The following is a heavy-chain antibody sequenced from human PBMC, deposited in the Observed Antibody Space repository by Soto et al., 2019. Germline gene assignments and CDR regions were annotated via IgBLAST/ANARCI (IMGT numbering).Heavy chain of an antibody. V-gene: IGHV4-59*11. D-gene: IGHD3-10*02. CDR2: IYYSGST. CDR3: AKETVFTAVEDK. Sequence: SETLSLTCTVSGGSISNHYWTWIRQSPGTGLEWIGYIYYSGSTNYNPSLKSRVTIYRDNSRNTLYLQMNSLKADDTAVYYCAKETVFTAVEDKWGQGTLVTVSS. J-gene: IGHJ1*01. CDR1: GGSISNHY.